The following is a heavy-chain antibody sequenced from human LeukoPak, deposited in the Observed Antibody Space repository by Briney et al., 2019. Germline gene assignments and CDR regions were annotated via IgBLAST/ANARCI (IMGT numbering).Heavy chain of an antibody. J-gene: IGHJ4*02. CDR2: IKQDRSED. D-gene: IGHD3-10*01. Sequence: GGSLRLSCAASGFTFSSYWMSWVRQAPGKGLEWVANIKQDRSEDNYVDSVKGRFTISRDNTKNSLYLQMNSLRTEDTAVYYCARTGNYFDYWGQGTLVTVSS. V-gene: IGHV3-7*01. CDR1: GFTFSSYW. CDR3: ARTGNYFDY.